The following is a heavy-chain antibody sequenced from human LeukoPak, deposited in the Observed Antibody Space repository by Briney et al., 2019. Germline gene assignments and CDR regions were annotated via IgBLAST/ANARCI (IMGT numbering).Heavy chain of an antibody. CDR3: ARFYDFWSGPPFDP. CDR2: INPNSGGT. J-gene: IGHJ5*02. V-gene: IGHV1-2*02. Sequence: GASVKVSSKASGYTFTVHYMHRVRQAPGQGLEWMGWINPNSGGTKYAQKFQGRVTLTRDTSLSTAYMELMCIDWRDPGLLYCARFYDFWSGPPFDPWGQGTLVTVSS. CDR1: GYTFTVHY. D-gene: IGHD3-3*01.